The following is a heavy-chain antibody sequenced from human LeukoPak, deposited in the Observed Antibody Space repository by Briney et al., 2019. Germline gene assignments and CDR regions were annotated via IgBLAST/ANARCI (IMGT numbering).Heavy chain of an antibody. CDR1: GGSVGSSNYF. J-gene: IGHJ4*02. D-gene: IGHD6-13*01. CDR3: ARDVGYSTSW. CDR2: IYYSGRT. V-gene: IGHV4-61*01. Sequence: SETLSLTCTVSGGSVGSSNYFWSWIRQPPGKGLEWIGCIYYSGRTNYNPSLKSRVAISVDTSKNQFSLKLSSVTAADTAAYYCARDVGYSTSWWGQGTLVTVSS.